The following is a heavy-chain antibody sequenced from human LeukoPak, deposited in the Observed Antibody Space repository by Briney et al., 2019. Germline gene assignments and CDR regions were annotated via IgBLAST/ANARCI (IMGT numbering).Heavy chain of an antibody. Sequence: GGSLRLSCAVSVFAFYNAWMSGVRHAPGRGLECVGRIKSKTDGGTTAYATPVKGRFTISRDDSKTTLYLQMNSLKTEDTAVYYCTTAGITVAGPYFDSWGQGTLVTVSS. D-gene: IGHD6-19*01. CDR1: VFAFYNAW. J-gene: IGHJ4*02. CDR2: IKSKTDGGTT. CDR3: TTAGITVAGPYFDS. V-gene: IGHV3-15*01.